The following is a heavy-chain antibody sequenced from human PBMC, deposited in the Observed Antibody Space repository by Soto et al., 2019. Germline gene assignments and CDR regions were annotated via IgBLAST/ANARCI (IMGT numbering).Heavy chain of an antibody. V-gene: IGHV3-72*01. CDR1: GFTFSDHY. J-gene: IGHJ4*02. D-gene: IGHD6-13*01. CDR2: IKNKANSYTT. Sequence: EVQLVESGGGLVQPEGSLRLSCAAAGFTFSDHYMEWVRKAPGKGLEWVGRIKNKANSYTTEYAAPLKGRFIISRDDSKNSVFLEMNRLKTHYSALYYCTRVRLGSSSSSDYWGQGILVTASS. CDR3: TRVRLGSSSSSDY.